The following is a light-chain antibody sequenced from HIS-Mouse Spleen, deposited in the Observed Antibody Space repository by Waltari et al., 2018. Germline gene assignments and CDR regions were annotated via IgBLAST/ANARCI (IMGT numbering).Light chain of an antibody. J-gene: IGKJ1*01. CDR1: QCISSY. Sequence: DIQLTQSPSFLSASVGDRVTITCRASQCISSYLAWYQQKPGKAHKLLLYAASTLQSGVPSRFSGSGSATEFTLTISSLQPEDFATYYCQQLNSYPPTFGQGTKVEIK. CDR2: AAS. V-gene: IGKV1-9*01. CDR3: QQLNSYPPT.